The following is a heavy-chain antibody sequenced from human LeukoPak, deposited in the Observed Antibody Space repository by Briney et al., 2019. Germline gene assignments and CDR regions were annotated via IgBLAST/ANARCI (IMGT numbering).Heavy chain of an antibody. CDR1: GFTFSSYA. V-gene: IGHV3-30-3*01. CDR2: ISYDGSNK. J-gene: IGHJ6*03. Sequence: GGSLRLSCAASGFTFSSYAMHWVRQAPGKGLEWVAVISYDGSNKYYADSVKGRFTISRDNSKNTLYLQMNSLRAEDTAVYYCARATSYYYYMDVWGKGTTVTVSS. CDR3: ARATSYYYYMDV.